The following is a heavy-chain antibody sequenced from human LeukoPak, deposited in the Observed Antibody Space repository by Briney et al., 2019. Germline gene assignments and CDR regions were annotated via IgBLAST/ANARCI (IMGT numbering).Heavy chain of an antibody. CDR2: IYYSGST. J-gene: IGHJ3*02. CDR3: ARPYSSSWYDAFDI. D-gene: IGHD6-13*01. CDR1: GGSISSYY. Sequence: SETLSLTCTVSGGSISSYYWSWIRQPPGKGLEWIGSIYYSGSTYYSPSLKSRVTISVDTPKNQFSLRLSSVTAADTAVYYCARPYSSSWYDAFDIWGQGTMVTVSS. V-gene: IGHV4-59*08.